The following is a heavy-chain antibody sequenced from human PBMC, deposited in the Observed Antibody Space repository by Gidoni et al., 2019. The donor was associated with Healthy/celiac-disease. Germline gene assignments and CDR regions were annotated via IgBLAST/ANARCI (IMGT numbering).Heavy chain of an antibody. CDR2: ISGSGGST. D-gene: IGHD6-6*01. Sequence: EVQLLESGGGLVQPGGSLRLSCAASGFTFSSYAMSWVRQAPGKGLEWVSAISGSGGSTYYADSVKGRFTISRDNSKNTLYLQMNSLRAEDTAVYYCAKDMSSIAGRRGWYFDLWGRGTLVTVSS. J-gene: IGHJ2*01. V-gene: IGHV3-23*01. CDR1: GFTFSSYA. CDR3: AKDMSSIAGRRGWYFDL.